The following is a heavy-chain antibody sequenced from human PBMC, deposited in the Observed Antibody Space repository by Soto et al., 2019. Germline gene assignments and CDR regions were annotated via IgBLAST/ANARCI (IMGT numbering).Heavy chain of an antibody. CDR3: ASGPTGELLRPLFDY. D-gene: IGHD3-10*01. CDR2: IIPIFGTA. CDR1: GGTFSSYA. Sequence: QVQLVQSGAEVKKPGSSVKVSCKASGGTFSSYAISWVRQAPGQGLEWMGGIIPIFGTANYAQKFQGRVTITEDEATSTAYMELSSLRSEDTAVYYCASGPTGELLRPLFDYWGQGTLVTVSS. J-gene: IGHJ4*02. V-gene: IGHV1-69*12.